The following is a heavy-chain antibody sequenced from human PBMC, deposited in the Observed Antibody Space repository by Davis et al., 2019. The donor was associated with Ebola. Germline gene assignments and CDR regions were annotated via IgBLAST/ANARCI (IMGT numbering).Heavy chain of an antibody. CDR2: IIPVFGIA. CDR3: ARDLGADCSSASCLEGGFDP. D-gene: IGHD2-2*01. J-gene: IGHJ5*02. CDR1: GYTFTSYG. V-gene: IGHV1-69*04. Sequence: SVKVSCKASGYTFTSYGISWVRQAPGQGLEWMGRIIPVFGIATYAQKFQDRVTITADKSTDTAYMELSSLKSDDTAVYYCARDLGADCSSASCLEGGFDPWGQGTLVTVSS.